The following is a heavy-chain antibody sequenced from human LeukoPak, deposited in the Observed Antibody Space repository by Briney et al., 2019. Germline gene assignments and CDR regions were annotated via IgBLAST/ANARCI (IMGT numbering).Heavy chain of an antibody. CDR2: INPSGGST. V-gene: IGHV1-46*01. D-gene: IGHD1-20*01. Sequence: EASVKVSCKASGYTFTSYHMHWVRQAPGQGLEWMGIINPSGGSTSYAQKFQGRVTMTRDTSTSTVYMELSSLRSEDTAVYYCASGLGITGTTSTLDYFDYWGQGTLVTVSS. J-gene: IGHJ4*02. CDR3: ASGLGITGTTSTLDYFDY. CDR1: GYTFTSYH.